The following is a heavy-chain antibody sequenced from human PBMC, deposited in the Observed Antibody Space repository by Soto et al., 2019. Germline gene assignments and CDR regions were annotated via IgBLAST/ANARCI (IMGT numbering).Heavy chain of an antibody. D-gene: IGHD1-1*01. J-gene: IGHJ4*02. V-gene: IGHV3-33*01. Sequence: QVQLVESGGGVVQPGRSLRLSCAASGFTFSNFGMHWVRQAPGKGLEWVAVIWYDASNEHYVDSVKGRFTVSRDNSKNTLYLQMDSLRAEDTAVYYCARGIEYQPNVVDLWGQGTLVTVSS. CDR2: IWYDASNE. CDR3: ARGIEYQPNVVDL. CDR1: GFTFSNFG.